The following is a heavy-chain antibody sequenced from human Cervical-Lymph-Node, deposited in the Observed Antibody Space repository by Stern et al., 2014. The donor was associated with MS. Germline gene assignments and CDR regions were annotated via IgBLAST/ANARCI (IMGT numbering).Heavy chain of an antibody. CDR1: GGSFSGYY. CDR3: ARGAGEAARTYYYYYGMDV. V-gene: IGHV4-34*01. D-gene: IGHD6-6*01. CDR2: INHSGST. Sequence: QVQLQQWGAGLLKPSETLSLTCAVYGGSFSGYYWSWIRQPPGKGLEWIGEINHSGSTKYNPSLKSRVTISVDTPKNQFSLKLSSVTAADTAVYYCARGAGEAARTYYYYYGMDVWGQGTTVTVSS. J-gene: IGHJ6*02.